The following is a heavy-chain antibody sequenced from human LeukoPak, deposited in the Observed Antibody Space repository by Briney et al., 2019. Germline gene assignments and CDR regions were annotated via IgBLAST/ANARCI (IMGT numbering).Heavy chain of an antibody. CDR1: GGSISSYY. D-gene: IGHD6-13*01. J-gene: IGHJ4*02. V-gene: IGHV4-59*01. CDR2: IYSSRST. Sequence: SETLSLTCTVSGGSISSYYWSWIRQPPGKGLEWIGYIYSSRSTNYNPSLKSRVTISVDTSKNQFSLTLSSVTAADTAVYYCARDVAGSHWGQGTLVTVSS. CDR3: ARDVAGSH.